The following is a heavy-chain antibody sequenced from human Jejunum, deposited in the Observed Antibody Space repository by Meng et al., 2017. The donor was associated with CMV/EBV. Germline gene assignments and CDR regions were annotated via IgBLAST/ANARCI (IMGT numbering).Heavy chain of an antibody. V-gene: IGHV3-7*01. CDR1: FPVSAYC. CDR3: ARDPYSSGGYGAFDM. D-gene: IGHD2-15*01. Sequence: FPVSAYCMTGVRQSPGRGLEWVANIKPNGNDKYYVDSVKGRFTISRDNAKNSLYLQMNSLRVEDTAIYYCARDPYSSGGYGAFDMSGHGTMVTVSS. CDR2: IKPNGNDK. J-gene: IGHJ3*02.